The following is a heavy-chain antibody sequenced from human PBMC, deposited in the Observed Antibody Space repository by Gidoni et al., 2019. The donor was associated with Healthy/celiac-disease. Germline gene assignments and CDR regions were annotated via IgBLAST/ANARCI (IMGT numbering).Heavy chain of an antibody. CDR1: GGSIRSYY. CDR2: IYYSGST. J-gene: IGHJ4*02. V-gene: IGHV4-59*01. CDR3: AGWRATVTMGVDY. D-gene: IGHD4-17*01. Sequence: QVHLQESGPGLVNPAETLSLTCTVPGGSIRSYYWSWIRQPPGKGLAWIGYIYYSGSTNYNTSPKSRVTISVETSTNQFSLKLRSVTAAATAVYYCAGWRATVTMGVDYWGQGTLVTVSS.